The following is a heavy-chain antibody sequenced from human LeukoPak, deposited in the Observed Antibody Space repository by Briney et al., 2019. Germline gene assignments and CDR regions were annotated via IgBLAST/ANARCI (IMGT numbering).Heavy chain of an antibody. Sequence: GGSLRLSCAASGFTLSSYAMSWVRQAPGKGLEWVSAISGSGGSTYYADSVKGRFTISRDNSKNTLYLQMNSLRAEDTAVYYCAKDSYGFLNLYWGQGTLVSVSS. J-gene: IGHJ4*02. V-gene: IGHV3-23*01. CDR2: ISGSGGST. CDR1: GFTLSSYA. D-gene: IGHD5-18*01. CDR3: AKDSYGFLNLY.